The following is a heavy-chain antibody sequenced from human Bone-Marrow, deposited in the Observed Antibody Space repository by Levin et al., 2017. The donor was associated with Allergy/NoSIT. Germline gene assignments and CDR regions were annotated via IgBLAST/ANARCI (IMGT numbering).Heavy chain of an antibody. CDR2: IWYDGSNK. CDR3: ARDLRSSGWTWGDY. D-gene: IGHD6-19*01. J-gene: IGHJ4*02. V-gene: IGHV3-33*01. Sequence: SCAASGFTFSSYGMHWVRQAPGKGLEWVAVIWYDGSNKYYADSVKGRFTISRDNSKNTLYLQMNSLRAEDTAVYYCARDLRSSGWTWGDYWGQGTLVTVSS. CDR1: GFTFSSYG.